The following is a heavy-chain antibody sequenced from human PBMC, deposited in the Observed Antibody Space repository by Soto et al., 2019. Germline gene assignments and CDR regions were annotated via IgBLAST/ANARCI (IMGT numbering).Heavy chain of an antibody. CDR3: VREGYWSLDC. CDR1: GFTFTSPW. CDR2: LNGDGSDT. J-gene: IGHJ4*02. V-gene: IGHV3-74*03. Sequence: EVQLVESGGGLVQPRGSLRLSCAASGFTFTSPWMHWVRQAPGKGLEWVSRLNGDGSDTQYAGSVKGRFTISRDNAKNTLYLQMNSLRAEDTAGYYCVREGYWSLDCWGQGTRVTVSS. D-gene: IGHD1-1*01.